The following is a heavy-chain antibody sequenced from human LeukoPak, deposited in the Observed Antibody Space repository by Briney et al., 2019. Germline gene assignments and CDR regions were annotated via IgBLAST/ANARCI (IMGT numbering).Heavy chain of an antibody. Sequence: SETLSLTCTVSGGSISSYYWSWIRQPPGKGLEWIGYIYYSGSTNYNPSLKSRVTISVDTSKNQFSLKLSSVTAADTAVYYCARLVVVVAAKSDAFDIWGQGTMVTVSS. V-gene: IGHV4-59*08. CDR1: GGSISSYY. J-gene: IGHJ3*02. D-gene: IGHD2-15*01. CDR2: IYYSGST. CDR3: ARLVVVVAAKSDAFDI.